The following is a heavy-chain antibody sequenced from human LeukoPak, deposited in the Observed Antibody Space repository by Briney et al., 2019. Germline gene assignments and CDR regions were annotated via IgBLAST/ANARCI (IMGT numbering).Heavy chain of an antibody. CDR1: GGSISSYY. Sequence: SETLSLTCTVSGGSISSYYWSWIRQPAGKGLEWIGRIYTSGGSDYNPSLKSRVTMSLDTSKNQFYLKMTSVTAADTAVYYCARGPSGYYYGWGQGILVTVSS. J-gene: IGHJ4*02. D-gene: IGHD3-22*01. V-gene: IGHV4-4*07. CDR3: ARGPSGYYYG. CDR2: IYTSGGS.